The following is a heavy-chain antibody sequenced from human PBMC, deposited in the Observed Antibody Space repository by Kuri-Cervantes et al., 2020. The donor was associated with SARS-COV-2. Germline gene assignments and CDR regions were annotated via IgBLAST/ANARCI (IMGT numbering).Heavy chain of an antibody. J-gene: IGHJ6*02. D-gene: IGHD2-15*01. CDR1: GFTFSDYY. V-gene: IGHV3-11*01. CDR2: IGSGGGIYM. Sequence: GGSLRLSCAASGFTFSDYYMSWIRQAPGKGLEWVSYIGSGGGIYMQYADSVKGRFTISRDNAKKSLYLEMNSLRAEDTAVYYCARQGYCSGGSCYSGAMDVWGQGTTVTVSS. CDR3: ARQGYCSGGSCYSGAMDV.